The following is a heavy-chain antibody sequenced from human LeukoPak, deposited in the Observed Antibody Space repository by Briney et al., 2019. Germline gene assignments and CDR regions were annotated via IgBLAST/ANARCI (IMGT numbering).Heavy chain of an antibody. CDR1: GFTFSTYE. CDR2: ISSSGRTI. V-gene: IGHV3-48*03. Sequence: GGSLRLSCAASGFTFSTYEMNWVRQAPGKGLEWVSYISSSGRTIYYADSVKGRFTISRDNAKNSLYLQMNSLRAEDTAVYYCTRVGAARHFDSWGQGTLVTVSS. J-gene: IGHJ4*02. D-gene: IGHD1-26*01. CDR3: TRVGAARHFDS.